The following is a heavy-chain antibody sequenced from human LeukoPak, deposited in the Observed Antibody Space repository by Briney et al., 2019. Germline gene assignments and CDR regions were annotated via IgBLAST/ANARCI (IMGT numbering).Heavy chain of an antibody. D-gene: IGHD3-22*01. CDR3: AQRQGTMIVI. CDR2: IYYSGST. CDR1: GGSISSGGYY. Sequence: SETLSLTCTVSGGSISSGGYYWSWIRQHPGKGLEWIGYIYYSGSTYYNPSLKSRVTISVDTSKNQFSLKLSSVTAADTAVYYCAQRQGTMIVIWGQGTMVTVSS. V-gene: IGHV4-31*03. J-gene: IGHJ3*02.